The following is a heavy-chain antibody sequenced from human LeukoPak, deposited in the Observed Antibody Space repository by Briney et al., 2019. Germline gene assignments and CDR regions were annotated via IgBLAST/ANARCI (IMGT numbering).Heavy chain of an antibody. CDR1: GFSFDYYW. D-gene: IGHD3-3*02. Sequence: PGGSLRLSCAASGFSFDYYWMHWVRQAPGKGLKWVSGISGSGDSTYYADSVKGRFTISRDNSKNTLYLQMGSLGAEDTAVYYCAKNLRAPFNWAFLGYWGQGTLVTVSS. CDR2: ISGSGDST. V-gene: IGHV3-23*01. J-gene: IGHJ4*02. CDR3: AKNLRAPFNWAFLGY.